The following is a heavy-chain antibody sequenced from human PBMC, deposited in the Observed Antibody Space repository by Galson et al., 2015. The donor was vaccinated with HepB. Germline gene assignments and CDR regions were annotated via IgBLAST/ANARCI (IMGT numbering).Heavy chain of an antibody. V-gene: IGHV1-69*06. D-gene: IGHD6-13*01. J-gene: IGHJ3*02. CDR1: GGTLSNYT. CDR3: ARNVGGSTWWGKGDAFNI. Sequence: SVKVSCKASGGTLSNYTFSWVRQAPGQGLEWMGGIIPMFPTPDYSRKFQDRVTITADKSTHTVYMELSSLRSEDTAVYYCARNVGGSTWWGKGDAFNIWGQGTMVTVSS. CDR2: IIPMFPTP.